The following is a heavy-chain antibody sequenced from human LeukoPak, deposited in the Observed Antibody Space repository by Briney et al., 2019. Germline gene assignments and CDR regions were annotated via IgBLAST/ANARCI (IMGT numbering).Heavy chain of an antibody. CDR3: ARVCERAWSDP. D-gene: IGHD2-21*01. J-gene: IGHJ5*02. CDR2: IYYSGST. V-gene: IGHV4-61*01. Sequence: SETLSLTCTVSGGSVSSTSYYWSWIRQPPGKGLEWIGYIYYSGSTNYNPSLKSRVTISVDMSKNQFSLKLSSVTAADTAVYYCARVCERAWSDPWGQGTLVTVSS. CDR1: GGSVSSTSYY.